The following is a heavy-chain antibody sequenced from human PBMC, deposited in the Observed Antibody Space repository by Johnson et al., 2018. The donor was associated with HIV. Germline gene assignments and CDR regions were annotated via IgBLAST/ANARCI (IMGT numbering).Heavy chain of an antibody. V-gene: IGHV3-30-3*01. D-gene: IGHD6-19*01. Sequence: QVQLVESGGGVVQPGRSLRLSCAASEFTFSYYAMHWVRQAPGKGPEWVAVISSDGSDKYYADSVKGRLTVSRDNSKNTMYLQMNSVRAEDTAVYFCAREGGAVASRGFDIWGQGTMVTVSS. CDR3: AREGGAVASRGFDI. J-gene: IGHJ3*02. CDR1: EFTFSYYA. CDR2: ISSDGSDK.